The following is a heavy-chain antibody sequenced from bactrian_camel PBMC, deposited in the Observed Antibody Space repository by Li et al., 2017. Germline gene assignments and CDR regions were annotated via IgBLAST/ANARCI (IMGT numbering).Heavy chain of an antibody. CDR3: TKDYVEGLGIDY. Sequence: VESGGGLVQPGGSLRLSCAASGFTFSSYYMGWFRQAPGKEREFVARISVVSTTDTADSVKGRFTISRGNADNTLYLQMNSLKTEDTAMYYCTKDYVEGLGIDYWGQGTQVTVS. J-gene: IGHJ4*01. V-gene: IGHV3S59*01. CDR1: GFTFSSYY. D-gene: IGHD1*01. CDR2: ISVVSTT.